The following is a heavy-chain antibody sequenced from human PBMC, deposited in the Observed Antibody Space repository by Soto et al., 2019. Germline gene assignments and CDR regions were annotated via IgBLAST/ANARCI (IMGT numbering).Heavy chain of an antibody. V-gene: IGHV3-64D*08. CDR1: GFTFSSYA. J-gene: IGHJ6*02. Sequence: EVQLVESGGGLVQPGGSRRLSCSASGFTFSSYAMHWVRQAPGKGLEYVSAISSNGGSTYYADSVKGRFTISRDNSKNTLYLQMSSLRAEDTAVYYCVKDTEMTPDYYGMDVWGQGTTVTVSS. CDR2: ISSNGGST. D-gene: IGHD2-15*01. CDR3: VKDTEMTPDYYGMDV.